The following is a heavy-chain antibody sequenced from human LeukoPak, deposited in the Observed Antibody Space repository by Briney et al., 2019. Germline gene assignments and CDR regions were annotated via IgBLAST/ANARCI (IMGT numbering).Heavy chain of an antibody. CDR2: ISWNSGSI. CDR3: AKDGLAYYYDSSGYCYFDY. J-gene: IGHJ4*02. CDR1: GFTFDDYA. D-gene: IGHD3-22*01. Sequence: GRSLRLSCAASGFTFDDYAMHWVRQAPGKGLEWVSGISWNSGSIGYADSVKGRFTISRDNAKNTLYLQMNSLRAEDTAVYYCAKDGLAYYYDSSGYCYFDYWGQGTLVTVSS. V-gene: IGHV3-9*01.